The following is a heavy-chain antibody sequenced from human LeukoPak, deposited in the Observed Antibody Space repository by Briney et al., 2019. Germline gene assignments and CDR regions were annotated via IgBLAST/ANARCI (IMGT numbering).Heavy chain of an antibody. CDR3: SRGGANDL. V-gene: IGHV4-4*07. D-gene: IGHD4/OR15-4a*01. CDR1: GGSITSDY. J-gene: IGHJ5*02. CDR2: IFTSGSS. Sequence: SETLSLTCTVSGGSITSDYRSWIRQPAGKGLEWIGRIFTSGSSSYNPSLRSRVTMSLDTSKNQFSLKLSSVTAADTAVYFCSRGGANDLWGQGALATVSS.